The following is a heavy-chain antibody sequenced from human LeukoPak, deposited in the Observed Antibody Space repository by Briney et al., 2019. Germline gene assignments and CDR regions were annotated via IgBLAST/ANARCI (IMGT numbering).Heavy chain of an antibody. Sequence: GESLKISCKCSGYSFTSYWIGWVRQMPGKGLEWMGIIYPGDSDTRYSPSFQGQVTISADKSISTAYLQWSSLKASDTAMYYCARSNFWSGYYIPNWFDPWGQGTLVTVSS. CDR2: IYPGDSDT. V-gene: IGHV5-51*01. CDR3: ARSNFWSGYYIPNWFDP. CDR1: GYSFTSYW. J-gene: IGHJ5*02. D-gene: IGHD3-3*01.